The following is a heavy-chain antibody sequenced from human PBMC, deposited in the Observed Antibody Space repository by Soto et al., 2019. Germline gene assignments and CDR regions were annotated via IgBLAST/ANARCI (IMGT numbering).Heavy chain of an antibody. D-gene: IGHD2-2*01. Sequence: ASVKVSCKASGYTFTSYAMHWVRQAPGQRLEWMGWINAGNGNTKYSQKFQGRVTITRDTSASTAYMELSSLRSEDTAVYYCARLVPAAPHQNWFDPWGQGTLVTVSS. CDR3: ARLVPAAPHQNWFDP. V-gene: IGHV1-3*01. CDR1: GYTFTSYA. CDR2: INAGNGNT. J-gene: IGHJ5*02.